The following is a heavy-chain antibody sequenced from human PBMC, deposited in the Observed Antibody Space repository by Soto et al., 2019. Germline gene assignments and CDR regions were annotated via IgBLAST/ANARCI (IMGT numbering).Heavy chain of an antibody. J-gene: IGHJ5*02. CDR3: ARDEVPAANWLDR. V-gene: IGHV1-18*01. Sequence: ASVKVSFKASGYTFINYGISWVRQAPGQGLEWMGWISGYNGNTKYAQKLQGRVTMTTDTSTSTAYMELRSLRSDDTAVYYCARDEVPAANWLDRWGQGTLVTVSS. D-gene: IGHD2-2*01. CDR2: ISGYNGNT. CDR1: GYTFINYG.